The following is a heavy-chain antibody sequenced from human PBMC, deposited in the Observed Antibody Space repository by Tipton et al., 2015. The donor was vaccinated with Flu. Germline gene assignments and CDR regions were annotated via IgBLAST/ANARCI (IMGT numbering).Heavy chain of an antibody. CDR1: GGSFDLFW. V-gene: IGHV4-59*12. CDR3: AIDDFGSSWYGY. CDR2: VYSNGST. Sequence: TLSLTCTVSGGSFDLFWWSWIRQSPGKGLQWIGHVYSNGSTKYDLSFKSRVTISLDKSTNQFSLRLSSVTAADAAIYYCAIDDFGSSWYGYWGQGSLVTVSS. D-gene: IGHD6-13*01. J-gene: IGHJ4*02.